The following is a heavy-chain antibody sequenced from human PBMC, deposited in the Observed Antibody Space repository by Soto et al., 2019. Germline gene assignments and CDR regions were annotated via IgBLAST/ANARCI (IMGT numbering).Heavy chain of an antibody. V-gene: IGHV1-46*01. J-gene: IGHJ6*02. CDR1: GYTFTSYY. D-gene: IGHD2-15*01. CDR2: INPSGGST. Sequence: ASVKVSCKASGYTFTSYYMHWVRQAPGQGLEWMGIINPSGGSTSYAQKFQGRVAITRDTSTATAYIELTGLTTEDTAVYFCSADRPDIGVGWWFWGQGTTVTVSS. CDR3: SADRPDIGVGWWF.